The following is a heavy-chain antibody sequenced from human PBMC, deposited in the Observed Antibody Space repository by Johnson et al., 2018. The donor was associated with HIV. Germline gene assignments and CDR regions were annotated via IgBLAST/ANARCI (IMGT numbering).Heavy chain of an antibody. J-gene: IGHJ3*02. Sequence: QVQLVESGGGVVQPGRSLRLSCAASGFTFSSYAVHWVRQAPGKGLEWVAVISYDGSNKYYADSVKGRFTISRDNSKNTLFLQMGSLRPEDMAVYYCARASALDIWGQGTMVTVSS. CDR1: GFTFSSYA. V-gene: IGHV3-30-3*01. CDR3: ARASALDI. CDR2: ISYDGSNK.